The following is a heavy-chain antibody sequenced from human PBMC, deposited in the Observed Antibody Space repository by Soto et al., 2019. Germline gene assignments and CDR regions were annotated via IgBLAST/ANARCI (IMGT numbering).Heavy chain of an antibody. Sequence: GASVKVSCKASGFTFTSSAMQWVRQARGQRPEWIGWIVVGSGNTNYAQKFQERVTITRDMSTSTAYMELSSLRSEDTAVYYCAAEGIYSGYDFAFDIWGQGTMVTVSS. CDR3: AAEGIYSGYDFAFDI. V-gene: IGHV1-58*02. CDR1: GFTFTSSA. D-gene: IGHD5-12*01. J-gene: IGHJ3*02. CDR2: IVVGSGNT.